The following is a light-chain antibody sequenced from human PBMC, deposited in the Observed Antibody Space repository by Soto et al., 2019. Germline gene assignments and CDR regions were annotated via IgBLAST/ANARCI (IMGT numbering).Light chain of an antibody. J-gene: IGKJ1*01. CDR3: QQNLGVHT. Sequence: EILLTQSPVTLSLSPVERATLSCRASQNVRGYLDWYQQKPGQAPRLLIYDASNRATGIPARFSGSGSGTDFTLTVSSLEPEDSAVYYCQQNLGVHTFGQWRKVDIK. V-gene: IGKV3-11*01. CDR1: QNVRGY. CDR2: DAS.